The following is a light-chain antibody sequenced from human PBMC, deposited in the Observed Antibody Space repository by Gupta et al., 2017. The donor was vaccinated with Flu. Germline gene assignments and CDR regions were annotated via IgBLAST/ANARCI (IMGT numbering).Light chain of an antibody. Sequence: CGISSGSVSVSNGPSWYQQTPGQAPRPIIYSTLTNRANPRSSGVPDRFSGSIRGGKAAPTITGAQADDEADYYCVLHLGGGIWVFGGGTRLTVL. CDR2: STLTNRAN. CDR3: VLHLGGGIWV. CDR1: SGSVSVSNG. J-gene: IGLJ3*02. V-gene: IGLV8-61*01.